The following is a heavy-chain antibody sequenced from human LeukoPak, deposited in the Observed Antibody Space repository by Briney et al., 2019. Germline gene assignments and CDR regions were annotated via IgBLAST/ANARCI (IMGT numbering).Heavy chain of an antibody. CDR1: GGSISSGGYS. Sequence: SETLSLTCAVSGGSISSGGYSWSWIRQPPGKGLEWIGYIYHSGSTYYNPSLKSRVTISVDRSKNQFSLKLSSVTAADTAVYYCAREGYYYYGMGVWGQGTTVTVSS. CDR2: IYHSGST. J-gene: IGHJ6*02. V-gene: IGHV4-30-2*01. CDR3: AREGYYYYGMGV.